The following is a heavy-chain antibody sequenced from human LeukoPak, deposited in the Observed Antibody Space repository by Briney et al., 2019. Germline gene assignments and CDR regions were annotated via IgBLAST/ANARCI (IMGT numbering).Heavy chain of an antibody. CDR1: GFTFSSYS. CDR3: ARKGPYYYGSGSYVD. V-gene: IGHV3-21*01. D-gene: IGHD3-10*01. Sequence: PGGSLRLSCAASGFTFSSYSMNWVRQAPGKGVEWVSSISSSSSYIYYADSVKGRFTISRDNAKNSLYLQMNSLRAEDTAVYYCARKGPYYYGSGSYVDWGQGTLVTVSS. J-gene: IGHJ4*02. CDR2: ISSSSSYI.